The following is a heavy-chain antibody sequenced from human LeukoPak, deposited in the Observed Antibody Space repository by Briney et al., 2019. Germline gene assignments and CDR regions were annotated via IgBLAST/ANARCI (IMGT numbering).Heavy chain of an antibody. CDR2: IYSGGNT. CDR1: GLTVSRNY. Sequence: PGGSLRLSCAASGLTVSRNYMSWVRQAPEKGLEWVSVIYSGGNTYYADSVKGRFTISRDNSKNTLYLQMNSLRAEDTAVYYCARVSGDYTYYFDYWGQGTLVTVSS. V-gene: IGHV3-66*01. CDR3: ARVSGDYTYYFDY. D-gene: IGHD4-17*01. J-gene: IGHJ4*02.